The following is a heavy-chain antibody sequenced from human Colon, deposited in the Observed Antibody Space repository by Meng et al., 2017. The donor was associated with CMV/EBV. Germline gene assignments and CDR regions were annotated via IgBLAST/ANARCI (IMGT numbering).Heavy chain of an antibody. D-gene: IGHD1-26*01. CDR1: GAVVSSEGAA. J-gene: IGHJ4*02. CDR3: ARGWELGS. Sequence: ERLHTSWPGLVNPSTPPPLTWATPGAVVSSEGAAGNWIRQSPSRGLEWLGRTYYRSQWYFDYEVSVIGRITINADTSKNEFSLQLRSVTPDDTAVYYCARGWELGSWGQGTLVTVSS. CDR2: TYYRSQWYF. V-gene: IGHV6-1*01.